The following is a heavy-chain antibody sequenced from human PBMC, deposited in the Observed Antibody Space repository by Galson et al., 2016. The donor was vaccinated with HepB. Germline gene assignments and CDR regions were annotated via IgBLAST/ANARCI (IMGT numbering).Heavy chain of an antibody. CDR3: ARDVNYGIFDR. CDR2: IKEDGSVK. Sequence: SLRLSCAASGFTFSSYWMAWVRQAPGKGLEWVANIKEDGSVKYYVDSVKGRFIISRDNAKNALYLQLNSLRAEDTAVYYCARDVNYGIFDRWGQGTLVTVSS. CDR1: GFTFSSYW. J-gene: IGHJ4*02. V-gene: IGHV3-7*01. D-gene: IGHD3-10*01.